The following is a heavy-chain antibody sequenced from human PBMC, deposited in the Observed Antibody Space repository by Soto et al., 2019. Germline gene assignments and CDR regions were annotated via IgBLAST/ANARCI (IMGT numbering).Heavy chain of an antibody. Sequence: GESLKISCQASGYRFSSFWIGWVRQMPGKGLEWMGIAQPGYSDTRYSPAFQGHVTISSDDSTNTSYLHWSSLRAPNTAMYFCARHAYCCSCYSDHWGQGTLVTVSS. CDR1: GYRFSSFW. V-gene: IGHV5-51*01. J-gene: IGHJ4*02. CDR3: ARHAYCCSCYSDH. D-gene: IGHD6-13*01. CDR2: AQPGYSDT.